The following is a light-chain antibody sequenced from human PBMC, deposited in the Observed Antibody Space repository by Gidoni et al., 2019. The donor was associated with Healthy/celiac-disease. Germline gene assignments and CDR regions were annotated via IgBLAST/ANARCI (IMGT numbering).Light chain of an antibody. Sequence: DIQMTQSPSTLSASVGDRVTITCRASQSISSWLAWYQQKPGKAPKLLIYKASSLESGVPARFSGSGSGTEFTLTISSLQPDDFATYYCQQYNSYPYTFGQGTKLEIK. V-gene: IGKV1-5*03. CDR3: QQYNSYPYT. CDR1: QSISSW. J-gene: IGKJ2*01. CDR2: KAS.